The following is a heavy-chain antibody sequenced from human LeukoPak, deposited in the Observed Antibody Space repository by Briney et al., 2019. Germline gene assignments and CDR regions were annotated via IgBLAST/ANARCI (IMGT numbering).Heavy chain of an antibody. J-gene: IGHJ4*02. V-gene: IGHV4-38-2*02. CDR1: GYSISSDYY. CDR2: IFHTGST. D-gene: IGHD6-13*01. Sequence: ASETLSLTCTVSGYSISSDYYWAWIRQPPGKGLEWIGSIFHTGSTYHNPSLKSRVTISVDTSKNQFSLKLNSVTAADTAVYYCARDHSSSSEDYWGQGTLVTVSS. CDR3: ARDHSSSSEDY.